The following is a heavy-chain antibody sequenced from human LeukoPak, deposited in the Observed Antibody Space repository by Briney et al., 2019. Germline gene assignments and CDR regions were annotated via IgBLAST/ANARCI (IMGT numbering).Heavy chain of an antibody. V-gene: IGHV4-4*02. J-gene: IGHJ5*02. CDR2: IYHSGST. Sequence: PSGTLSLTCAVSGGSISSSNWWSWVRQPPGKGLEWIGEIYHSGSTNYNPSLKSRATISVDKSKNQFTLKLSSVTAADTAVYYCARGYSSGWYLNWFDPWGQGTLVTVSS. CDR1: GGSISSSNW. D-gene: IGHD6-19*01. CDR3: ARGYSSGWYLNWFDP.